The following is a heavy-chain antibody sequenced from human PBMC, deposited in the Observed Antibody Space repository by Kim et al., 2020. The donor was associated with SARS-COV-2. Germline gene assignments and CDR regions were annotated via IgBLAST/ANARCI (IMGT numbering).Heavy chain of an antibody. CDR2: INPNSGGT. D-gene: IGHD3-22*01. CDR3: ASLDSSGYSPIDY. V-gene: IGHV1-2*06. Sequence: ASVKVSCKASGYTFTGYYMHWVRQAPGQGLEWMGRINPNSGGTNYAQKFQGRVTMTRDTSISTAYMELSRLRSDDTAVYYCASLDSSGYSPIDYWGQGTLVTVSS. J-gene: IGHJ4*02. CDR1: GYTFTGYY.